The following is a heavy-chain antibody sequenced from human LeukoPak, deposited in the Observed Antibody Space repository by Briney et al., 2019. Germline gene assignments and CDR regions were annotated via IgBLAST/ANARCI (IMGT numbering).Heavy chain of an antibody. D-gene: IGHD6-19*01. Sequence: ASVKVSCKASRGTFSNYAISWVRQAPGQGLEWMGIINPSGGSTSYAQKFQGRVTMTRDMSTSTVYMELSSLRSEDTAVYYCARDPAPGYSSGPGEGVDAFDIWGQGTMVTVSS. J-gene: IGHJ3*02. CDR2: INPSGGST. CDR3: ARDPAPGYSSGPGEGVDAFDI. CDR1: RGTFSNYA. V-gene: IGHV1-46*01.